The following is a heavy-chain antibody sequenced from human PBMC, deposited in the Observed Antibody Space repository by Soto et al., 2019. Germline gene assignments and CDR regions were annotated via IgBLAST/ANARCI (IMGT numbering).Heavy chain of an antibody. V-gene: IGHV3-23*01. CDR2: ISGSGGSK. CDR1: GVTFSSYA. J-gene: IGHJ4*02. Sequence: EVQLLESGGGLVQPGGSLRLSCAASGVTFSSYAMSWVRQAPGKGLEWVSAISGSGGSKYYADSVKGRFTISRDNSKNTLYLQMNSLRAEDTAVYYCARSMIVVVIATPCGYWGQGTLVTVSS. D-gene: IGHD3-22*01. CDR3: ARSMIVVVIATPCGY.